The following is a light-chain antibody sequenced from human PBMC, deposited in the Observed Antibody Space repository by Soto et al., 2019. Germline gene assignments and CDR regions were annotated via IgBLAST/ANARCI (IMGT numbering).Light chain of an antibody. V-gene: IGLV1-44*01. J-gene: IGLJ7*01. CDR3: AAWEDSLNAAV. CDR2: SNN. CDR1: SSNIGSNT. Sequence: QPVLTQPPSASGTPGQRVTLSCSGSSSNIGSNTVNWYQQLPGTAPKLLIYSNNQRPSGVPDRFSGSKSGTSASLAISGLQSEDEVDYYCAAWEDSLNAAVFGGGTQLTVL.